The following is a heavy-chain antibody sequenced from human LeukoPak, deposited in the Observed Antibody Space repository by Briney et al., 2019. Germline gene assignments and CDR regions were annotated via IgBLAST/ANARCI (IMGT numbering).Heavy chain of an antibody. CDR3: ARDYYDSSGYFDY. CDR1: GFTFSSYA. D-gene: IGHD3-22*01. CDR2: ISYDGSNK. V-gene: IGHV3-30-3*01. Sequence: GRSLRLSCAASGFTFSSYAMHWVRQAPGKGLEWVAVISYDGSNKYYADSVKGRFTISRDNSKNTLYLQMNSLRAEDTAVYYCARDYYDSSGYFDYWGQGTLVTVSS. J-gene: IGHJ4*02.